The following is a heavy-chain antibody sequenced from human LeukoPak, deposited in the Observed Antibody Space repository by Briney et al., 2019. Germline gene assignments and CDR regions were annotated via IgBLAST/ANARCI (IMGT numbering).Heavy chain of an antibody. J-gene: IGHJ6*04. CDR3: AELGITMIGGV. CDR2: ISSSGSTI. CDR1: GFIFSSYE. D-gene: IGHD3-10*02. V-gene: IGHV3-48*03. Sequence: GGSLRLSCAASGFIFSSYEINWVRQAPGKGLEWVSYISSSGSTIYYADSVKGRFTISRDNAKNSLYLQMNSLRAEDTAVYYCAELGITMIGGVWGKRTTVTISS.